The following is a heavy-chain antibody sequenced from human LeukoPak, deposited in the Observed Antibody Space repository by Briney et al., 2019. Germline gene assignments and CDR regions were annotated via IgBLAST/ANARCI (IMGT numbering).Heavy chain of an antibody. D-gene: IGHD6-13*01. J-gene: IGHJ6*03. Sequence: PSETLSLTCTVYGGSISSHYWSWIRQPPGKGLEWIGYIYYSGSTNYNPSLKSRVTISVDTSKNQFSLKLSSVTAADTAVYYCARVAAAGVYYYYYYMDVWGKGTTVTVSS. CDR2: IYYSGST. CDR3: ARVAAAGVYYYYYYMDV. CDR1: GGSISSHY. V-gene: IGHV4-59*11.